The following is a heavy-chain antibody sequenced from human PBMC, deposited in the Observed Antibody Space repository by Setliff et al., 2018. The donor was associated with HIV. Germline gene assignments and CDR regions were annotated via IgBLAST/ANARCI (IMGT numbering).Heavy chain of an antibody. J-gene: IGHJ6*03. CDR1: GDSVSSGAYY. CDR2: ISYRGTT. CDR3: ARVKIVDTATITGLFYYHYIDV. Sequence: TLSLTCTVSGDSVSSGAYYWSWIRQLPGKGLEYIGYISYRGTTYYNPSLKNRVTISLDKSENQFSLRLSSVAAADTAVYYCARVKIVDTATITGLFYYHYIDVWGKGTTVTV. D-gene: IGHD5-18*01. V-gene: IGHV4-31*03.